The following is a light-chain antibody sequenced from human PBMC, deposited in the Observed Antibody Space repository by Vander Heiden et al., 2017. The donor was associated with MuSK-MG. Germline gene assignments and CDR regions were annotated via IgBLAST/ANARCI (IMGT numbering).Light chain of an antibody. J-gene: IGKJ1*01. V-gene: IGKV1-39*01. CDR3: RQSYGNPWT. Sequence: DIQMPPSPSSLSASIGGRVTITCRASQPSSRHLNWFQQKPGKPPKLLMYAASSLHSGVPSSCSGSGSGTAFTLTISNLQPEDSATYYCRQSYGNPWTFGQGTKVEI. CDR2: AAS. CDR1: QPSSRH.